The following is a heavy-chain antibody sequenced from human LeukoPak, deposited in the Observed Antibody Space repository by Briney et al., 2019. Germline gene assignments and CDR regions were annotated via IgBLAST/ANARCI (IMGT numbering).Heavy chain of an antibody. CDR3: ARGLVAGEIDY. Sequence: SETLSLTCAVYGGSFSSYYWNWIRQPPGKGLKWIGEINHNGNTNYNPSLKSRVTTSVDTSKNQFSLKLSSVTAADTALYYCARGLVAGEIDYWGQGTLVTVSS. V-gene: IGHV4-34*01. CDR1: GGSFSSYY. J-gene: IGHJ4*02. CDR2: INHNGNT. D-gene: IGHD3-16*01.